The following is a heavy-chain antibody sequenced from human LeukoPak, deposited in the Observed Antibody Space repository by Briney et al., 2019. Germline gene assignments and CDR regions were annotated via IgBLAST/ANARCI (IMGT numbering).Heavy chain of an antibody. J-gene: IGHJ4*02. Sequence: PGGSLSLSCAASGFTFDDYGMSWVRQAPGKGLEWVSGINWNGGSTGYADSVKGRFTISRDNAKNSLYLQMNSLRAEDTALYYCARGEACSSTSCYFSLVDYWGQGTLVTVSS. CDR2: INWNGGST. V-gene: IGHV3-20*04. CDR1: GFTFDDYG. CDR3: ARGEACSSTSCYFSLVDY. D-gene: IGHD2-2*01.